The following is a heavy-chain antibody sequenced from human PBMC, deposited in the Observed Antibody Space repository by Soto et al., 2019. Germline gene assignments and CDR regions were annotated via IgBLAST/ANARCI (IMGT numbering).Heavy chain of an antibody. D-gene: IGHD2-21*02. V-gene: IGHV3-23*01. J-gene: IGHJ4*02. CDR2: ISGSGGNT. CDR3: AKDPPGRHIIVVTALDC. Sequence: LQSGGGLVQPGGSLRLSCAGSGFTYGAYAMRWVRQAPGKGLEWVSSISGSGGNTFYADSVKGRFTISRDNSKNTLYRQMNSLRAEDTAVYYCAKDPPGRHIIVVTALDCWGQGTLVTVSA. CDR1: GFTYGAYA.